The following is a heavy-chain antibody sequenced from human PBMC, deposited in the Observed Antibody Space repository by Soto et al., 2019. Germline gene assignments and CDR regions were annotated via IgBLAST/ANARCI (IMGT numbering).Heavy chain of an antibody. CDR3: AHSRYSRSSFDY. V-gene: IGHV2-5*02. CDR1: GFPLTSNDVG. D-gene: IGHD6-6*01. J-gene: IGHJ4*02. Sequence: SGPTLVNPTHTLTLTCTFSGFPLTSNDVGVGWIRQPPGKALEWLALIYWDDDKRYSPSLKSRLTITKDTSKDQVVLRMTNMDPVDTATYYCAHSRYSRSSFDYWGQGTLVTVSS. CDR2: IYWDDDK.